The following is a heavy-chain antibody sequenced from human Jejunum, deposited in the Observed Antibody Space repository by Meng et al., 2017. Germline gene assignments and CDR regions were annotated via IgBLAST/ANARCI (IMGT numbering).Heavy chain of an antibody. CDR1: GGSFSGLY. Sequence: QWQAERRCAGLLMPLDTLALTCAVYGGSFSGLYSACIRQPPGMGLEWIGEINDSGTTHYNPSLGSRGTISVDTSKSQFSLQLISVTAADTGVDYCGDSKWSANYWGQGTLVTASS. CDR2: INDSGTT. D-gene: IGHD4-11*01. V-gene: IGHV4-34*01. J-gene: IGHJ4*02. CDR3: GDSKWSANY.